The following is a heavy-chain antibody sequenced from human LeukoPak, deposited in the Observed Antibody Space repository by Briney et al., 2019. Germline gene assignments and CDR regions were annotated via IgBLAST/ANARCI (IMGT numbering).Heavy chain of an antibody. CDR3: ARDRGSWYVPANWFDP. CDR2: INSNSGGT. D-gene: IGHD6-13*01. J-gene: IGHJ5*02. CDR1: GYTFTDYY. Sequence: ASVKVSCKASGYTFTDYYMHWVRQAPGQGLEWMGWINSNSGGTKYAQKFQGRVTMTRDRSISTAYMELSRLTSDDTAVYYCARDRGSWYVPANWFDPWGQGTLVTVSS. V-gene: IGHV1-2*02.